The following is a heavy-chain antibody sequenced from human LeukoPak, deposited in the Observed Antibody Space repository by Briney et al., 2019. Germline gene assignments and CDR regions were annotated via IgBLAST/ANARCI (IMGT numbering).Heavy chain of an antibody. CDR2: ISYDGSSK. CDR3: AKDGHIVATSYFDY. CDR1: GFTFSSYG. D-gene: IGHD5-12*01. J-gene: IGHJ4*02. Sequence: PGRSLRLSCAASGFTFSSYGMHWVRQAPGKGLEWVAVISYDGSSKYYADSVKGRFTISRDNSKNTLYLQMNSLRAEDTAVYYCAKDGHIVATSYFDYWGQGTLVTVSS. V-gene: IGHV3-30*18.